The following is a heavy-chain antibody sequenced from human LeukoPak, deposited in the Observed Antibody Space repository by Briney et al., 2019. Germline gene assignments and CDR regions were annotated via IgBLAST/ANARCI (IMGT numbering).Heavy chain of an antibody. CDR3: ARPRGGYYYDSSGQAYAFDI. J-gene: IGHJ3*02. Sequence: PSETLSLTCTVSGGSISSSSYYWGWIRQPPGKGLEWIGSIYYSGSTYYNPSLKSRVTISVDTYKNQFSLKLSSVTAADTAVYYCARPRGGYYYDSSGQAYAFDIWGQGTMVTVS. CDR1: GGSISSSSYY. D-gene: IGHD3-22*01. V-gene: IGHV4-39*01. CDR2: IYYSGST.